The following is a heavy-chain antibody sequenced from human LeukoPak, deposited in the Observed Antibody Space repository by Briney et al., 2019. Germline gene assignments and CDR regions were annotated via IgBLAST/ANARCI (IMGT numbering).Heavy chain of an antibody. CDR2: ISSSSSYI. CDR1: GFTFSSYS. J-gene: IGHJ3*02. Sequence: GGSLRLSCAASGFTFSSYSMNWVRQAPGKGLEWVSSISSSSSYIYYPYSVKGRFTIYRETAKNSLYLQMNSLRAEDTAVYYCASQNGRNPFDNAFDIWGQGTMVTVSS. CDR3: ASQNGRNPFDNAFDI. D-gene: IGHD1-14*01. V-gene: IGHV3-21*04.